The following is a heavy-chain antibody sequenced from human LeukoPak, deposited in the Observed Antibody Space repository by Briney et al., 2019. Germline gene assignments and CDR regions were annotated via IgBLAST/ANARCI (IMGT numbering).Heavy chain of an antibody. D-gene: IGHD4-17*01. CDR2: ISSSSSTI. Sequence: GGSLRLSCAASGFTFSSYSMNWVRQAPGKGLEWVSYISSSSSTIYYADSVKGRFTISRDNAKNSLYLQMNSLRAEDTAVYYCARESGLTYGDLDYWGQGTLVTVSS. V-gene: IGHV3-48*01. CDR3: ARESGLTYGDLDY. CDR1: GFTFSSYS. J-gene: IGHJ4*02.